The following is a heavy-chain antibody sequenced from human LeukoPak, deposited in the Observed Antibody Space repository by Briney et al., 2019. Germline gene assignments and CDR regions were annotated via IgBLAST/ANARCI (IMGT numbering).Heavy chain of an antibody. D-gene: IGHD1-14*01. J-gene: IGHJ4*02. CDR3: ATETNGRHYDY. V-gene: IGHV3-21*06. CDR2: ICPTGSDR. Sequence: GGSLRLSCTASGLTFSTSGSSWVRQAPGKGLEWVASICPTGSDRYHADSIKGRFTISRDNANNFLYLQMNSLRAEDTAVYYCATETNGRHYDYWGQGTLLTVSS. CDR1: GLTFSTSG.